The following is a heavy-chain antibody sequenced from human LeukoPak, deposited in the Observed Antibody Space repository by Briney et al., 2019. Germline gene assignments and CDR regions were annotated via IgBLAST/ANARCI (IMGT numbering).Heavy chain of an antibody. V-gene: IGHV4-31*03. CDR3: ARAVDYRNYFDY. D-gene: IGHD4-11*01. Sequence: SETLSLTCTVSGDSMTRGGYNWSWVRQHPGKGLEWVGFIYHSGTTFYNPSLESRATISVDTSQNQFSLKLTSVTAADTAVYYCARAVDYRNYFDYWGQGTLVTVSS. CDR2: IYHSGTT. CDR1: GDSMTRGGYN. J-gene: IGHJ4*02.